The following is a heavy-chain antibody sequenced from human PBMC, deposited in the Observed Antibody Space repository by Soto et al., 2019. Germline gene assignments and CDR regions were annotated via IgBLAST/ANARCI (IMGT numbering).Heavy chain of an antibody. V-gene: IGHV3-21*01. D-gene: IGHD6-13*01. Sequence: PRGSLRLSCAASGFTFSSYSMNWVRQAPGKGLEWVSTISSNSAYIYYTDALRGRFTISRDNAKNSLHLQMNSLRAEDTAVYYCTRDASRDSSARGWFDPWGPGTLVTVSS. CDR2: ISSNSAYI. CDR3: TRDASRDSSARGWFDP. J-gene: IGHJ5*02. CDR1: GFTFSSYS.